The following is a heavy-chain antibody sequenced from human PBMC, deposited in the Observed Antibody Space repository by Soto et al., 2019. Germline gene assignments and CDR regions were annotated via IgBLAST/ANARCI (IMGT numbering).Heavy chain of an antibody. CDR2: IIPLFVTA. Sequence: QVQLVQSGAEVKKPGSSVKVSCKASGGTFSSYAINWVRQAPGQGLEWTGGIIPLFVTANYAQKFKGRVTITADESTTTAYMELSSLRSEDTAVYYCARGNSYHYDSSGYKSPFQYWGQGTLVSVSS. D-gene: IGHD3-22*01. CDR1: GGTFSSYA. V-gene: IGHV1-69*01. CDR3: ARGNSYHYDSSGYKSPFQY. J-gene: IGHJ4*02.